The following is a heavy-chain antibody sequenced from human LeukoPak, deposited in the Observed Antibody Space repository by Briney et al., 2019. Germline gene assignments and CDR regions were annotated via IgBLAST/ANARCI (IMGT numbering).Heavy chain of an antibody. Sequence: ASVKVSCKASGGTFSSYAISWVRQAPGQGLEWMGGIIPIFGTANYAQKLQGRVTMATDTSTSTAYMEVRSLRSDDTAVYYCARSAVAGSYYMDVWGKGTTVTISS. J-gene: IGHJ6*03. V-gene: IGHV1-69*05. D-gene: IGHD6-19*01. CDR2: IIPIFGTA. CDR1: GGTFSSYA. CDR3: ARSAVAGSYYMDV.